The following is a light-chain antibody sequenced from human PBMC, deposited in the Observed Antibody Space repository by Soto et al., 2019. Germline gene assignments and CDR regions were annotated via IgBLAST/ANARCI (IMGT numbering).Light chain of an antibody. CDR1: SSNIGSYT. Sequence: QSVLTQPPSASGTPGQTVTVSCSGSSSNIGSYTVNWYQQLPGTAPKLVIYSNHQRPSGVPDRFSGSKSGTSASLAIRGLQSEDEADYYCASWDDSLNGSVFGSGTQLTVL. CDR2: SNH. CDR3: ASWDDSLNGSV. J-gene: IGLJ7*01. V-gene: IGLV1-44*01.